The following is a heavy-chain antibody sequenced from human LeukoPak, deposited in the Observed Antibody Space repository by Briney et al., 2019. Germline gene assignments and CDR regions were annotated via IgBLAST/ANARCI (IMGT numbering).Heavy chain of an antibody. CDR1: GGSISSGSYY. CDR3: ARRVPGSSFDY. CDR2: INHSGST. V-gene: IGHV4-39*07. D-gene: IGHD1-26*01. J-gene: IGHJ4*02. Sequence: SQTLSLTCTVSGGSISSGSYYWSWIRQPPGKGLEWIGEINHSGSTNYNPSLKSRVTISVDTSKNQFSLKLSSVTAADTAVYYCARRVPGSSFDYWGQGTLVTVSS.